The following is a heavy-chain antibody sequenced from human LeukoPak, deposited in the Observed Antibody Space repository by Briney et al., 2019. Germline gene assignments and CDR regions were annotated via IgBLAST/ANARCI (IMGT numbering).Heavy chain of an antibody. CDR2: IWYDGSNK. CDR1: GFTFSSYG. V-gene: IGHV3-33*06. CDR3: AKDRGDYAFDY. J-gene: IGHJ4*02. D-gene: IGHD4-17*01. Sequence: PGRSLRLSCGASGFTFSSYGMHWVRQAPGKGLEWVAVIWYDGSNKYYADSVKGRFTISRDNSKNTLYLQMNSLRAEDTAVYYCAKDRGDYAFDYWGQGTLVTVSS.